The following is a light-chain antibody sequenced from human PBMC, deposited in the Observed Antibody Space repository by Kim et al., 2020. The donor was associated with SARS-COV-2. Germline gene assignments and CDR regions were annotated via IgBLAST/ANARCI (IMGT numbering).Light chain of an antibody. CDR3: AAWDDSLSGPNVV. CDR2: RNN. V-gene: IGLV1-47*01. CDR1: SSNIGSNY. J-gene: IGLJ2*01. Sequence: VTISCSGRSSNIGSNYVYWYQQLPGTAPKLLIYRNNRRPSGVPDRFSGSKSGTSASLAISGLRSEDEADYYCAAWDDSLSGPNVVFGGGTQLTVL.